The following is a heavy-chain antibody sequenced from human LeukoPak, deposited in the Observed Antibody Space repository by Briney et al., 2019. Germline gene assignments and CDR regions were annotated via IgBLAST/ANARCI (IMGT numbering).Heavy chain of an antibody. CDR2: INHSGST. D-gene: IGHD5-12*01. CDR1: GGSFSGYY. V-gene: IGHV4-34*01. CDR3: ARGLRLDVDIVATIQREREYYGMDV. J-gene: IGHJ6*02. Sequence: SETLSLTCAVYGGSFSGYYWSWIRQPPGKGLEWIGEINHSGSTNYNPSLKSRVTISVDTSKNQFSLKLSSVTAADTAVYYCARGLRLDVDIVATIQREREYYGMDVWGQGTTVTVSS.